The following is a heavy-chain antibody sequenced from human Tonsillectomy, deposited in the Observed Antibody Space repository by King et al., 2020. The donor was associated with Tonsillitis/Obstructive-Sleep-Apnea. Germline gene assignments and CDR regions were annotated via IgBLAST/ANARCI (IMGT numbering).Heavy chain of an antibody. CDR2: ISSSSSYT. Sequence: QLQESGPGLVKPSETLSVTCTVSGGSISSSAYYMSWIRQAPGKGLEWVSYISSSSSYTNYADSVKGRFTISRDNAKNSLYLQMNSLRAEDTAVYYCARTIPAAILVDVWGQGTTVTVSS. V-gene: IGHV3-11*06. D-gene: IGHD2-2*02. CDR1: GGSISSSAYY. CDR3: ARTIPAAILVDV. J-gene: IGHJ6*02.